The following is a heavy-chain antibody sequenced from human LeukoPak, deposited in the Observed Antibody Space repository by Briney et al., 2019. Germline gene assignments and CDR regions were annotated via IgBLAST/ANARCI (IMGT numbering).Heavy chain of an antibody. CDR3: ARARLGYSEWNTFDY. J-gene: IGHJ4*02. CDR1: GGSFSGYY. V-gene: IGHV4-34*01. CDR2: VNHSGRT. Sequence: PSETLSLTCAVYGGSFSGYYWSWIRQPPGKGLEWIGEVNHSGRTNYNPSLKSRVTISVDTSKNQFSLNLNSVTAADTAIYYCARARLGYSEWNTFDYWGQGTLVTVSS. D-gene: IGHD3-16*01.